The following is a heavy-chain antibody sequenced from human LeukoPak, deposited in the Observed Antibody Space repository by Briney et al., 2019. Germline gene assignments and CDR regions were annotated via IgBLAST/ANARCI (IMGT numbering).Heavy chain of an antibody. J-gene: IGHJ4*02. CDR2: IYYSGTT. V-gene: IGHV4-39*07. Sequence: PSETLCLTCAVSGVSISSSSYYWGWHRPPPGMGLEWLVSIYYSGTTYYNLSLKSRVTISVDTSKNQFSLKLSSVTAADTAVYYCARALGGYCSSTSCYQFDYWGQGTLVTVSS. CDR1: GVSISSSSYY. D-gene: IGHD2-2*03. CDR3: ARALGGYCSSTSCYQFDY.